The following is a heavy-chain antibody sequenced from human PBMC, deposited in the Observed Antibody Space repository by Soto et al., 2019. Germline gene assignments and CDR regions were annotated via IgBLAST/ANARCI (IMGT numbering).Heavy chain of an antibody. V-gene: IGHV4-39*01. CDR3: ARHFRPEGWYGYY. D-gene: IGHD6-19*01. CDR2: IYYSGNT. CDR1: GGSISSSRHY. J-gene: IGHJ4*02. Sequence: QLQLQESGPGLVKPSETLSLICTVSGGSISSSRHYWGWIRQPPGKGLEWIGSIYYSGNTYYNPSLKSRVTISEDTSKNQFSLKLRSVTAADTAVYYCARHFRPEGWYGYYWGQGTLVTVSS.